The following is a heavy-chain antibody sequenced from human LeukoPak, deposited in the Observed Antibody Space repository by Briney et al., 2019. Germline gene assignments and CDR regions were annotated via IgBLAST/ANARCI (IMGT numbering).Heavy chain of an antibody. CDR1: GFTFSSYE. CDR2: ISSSGSTI. J-gene: IGHJ4*02. V-gene: IGHV3-48*03. Sequence: PGGSLRLSCAASGFTFSSYEMNWVRQAPGKGLEWVSYISSSGSTIYYADSVKGRFTNSRDNAKNSLYLQMNSLRAEDTAVYYCAREWSSGWTYDYWGQGTLVTVSS. CDR3: AREWSSGWTYDY. D-gene: IGHD6-19*01.